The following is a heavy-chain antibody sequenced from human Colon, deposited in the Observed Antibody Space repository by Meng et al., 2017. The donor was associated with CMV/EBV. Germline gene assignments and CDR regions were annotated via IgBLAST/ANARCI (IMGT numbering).Heavy chain of an antibody. Sequence: SGDSITRRNSYWGWIRHPPGKELEWIGIIYFGGAVHIPSLKSRVTISRDTSKNQFSLNLRSVTAADTAVYYCARDSDYGGNPATYFDLWGQGILVTVSS. J-gene: IGHJ4*02. D-gene: IGHD4/OR15-4a*01. V-gene: IGHV4-39*07. CDR2: IYFGGA. CDR1: GDSITRRNSY. CDR3: ARDSDYGGNPATYFDL.